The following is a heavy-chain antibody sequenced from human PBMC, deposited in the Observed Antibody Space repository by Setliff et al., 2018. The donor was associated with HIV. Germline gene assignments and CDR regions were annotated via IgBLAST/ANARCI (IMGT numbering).Heavy chain of an antibody. CDR3: AGFTSGTMMQT. D-gene: IGHD1-1*01. V-gene: IGHV4-34*01. J-gene: IGHJ4*02. CDR1: GGSFSSYY. Sequence: PSETLSLTCAVYGGSFSSYYWIWIRQPPGKGLEWIGEINHSGSTAYNPSLKSRVTISVDTSKNQFSLKLNSVTAADTAVYYCAGFTSGTMMQTWGQGTLVTVSS. CDR2: INHSGST.